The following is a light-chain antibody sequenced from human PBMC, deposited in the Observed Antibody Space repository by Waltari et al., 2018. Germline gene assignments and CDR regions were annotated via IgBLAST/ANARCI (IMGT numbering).Light chain of an antibody. CDR1: RSDVAFYNH. CDR2: DAS. V-gene: IGLV2-11*01. CDR3: CSYAGRSVV. Sequence: QSALTQPRSVSGSPGHSVTISCTGTRSDVAFYNHVSWYQQSPGKGPKLIIYDASQRSSEVPDRFTASYFGNTASLTISGLQPDDEAVYFCCSYAGRSVVFGGGTKLTVV. J-gene: IGLJ2*01.